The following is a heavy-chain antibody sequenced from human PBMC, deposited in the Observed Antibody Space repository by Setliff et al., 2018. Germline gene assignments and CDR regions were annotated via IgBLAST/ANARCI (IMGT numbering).Heavy chain of an antibody. J-gene: IGHJ3*02. Sequence: PSETLSLTCNVSGGSISNYYWSWIRQPAGKGLEWIGRIYTSGSTNYNPSLKSRVTMSVDTSKNQFSLKLSSVTAADTAVYYCARKGISALSGAFDMWGQGTMVTVSS. CDR3: ARKGISALSGAFDM. CDR1: GGSISNYY. V-gene: IGHV4-4*07. CDR2: IYTSGST. D-gene: IGHD1-26*01.